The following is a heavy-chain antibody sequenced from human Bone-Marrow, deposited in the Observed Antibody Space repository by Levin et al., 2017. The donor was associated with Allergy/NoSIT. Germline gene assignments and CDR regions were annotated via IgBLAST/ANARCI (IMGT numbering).Heavy chain of an antibody. CDR3: AKASPAVAGTLWYFDL. V-gene: IGHV3-23*01. Sequence: GESLKISCAASRFTFSSYAMSWVRQAPGKGLEWVSGTSVNGDSTHYADSVKGRFTISRDNSKNTLYLQMSSLRAEDTAVYYCAKASPAVAGTLWYFDLWGRGTLVTVSS. CDR2: TSVNGDST. D-gene: IGHD6-19*01. CDR1: RFTFSSYA. J-gene: IGHJ2*01.